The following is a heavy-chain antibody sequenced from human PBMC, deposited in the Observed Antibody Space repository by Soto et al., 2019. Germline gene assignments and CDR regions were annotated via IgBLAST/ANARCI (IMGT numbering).Heavy chain of an antibody. J-gene: IGHJ4*02. D-gene: IGHD2-15*01. CDR3: AKDRYGGGSSSFHY. CDR2: ISYDGSNK. CDR1: GFTFSSYG. V-gene: IGHV3-30*18. Sequence: QVQLVESGGGVVQPGRSLRLSCAASGFTFSSYGMHWVRQAPGKGLEWVAVISYDGSNKYYADSVKGRLTISRDNSKNALYLQMNSLRADNTAVYYCAKDRYGGGSSSFHYWGQGTLVTVSS.